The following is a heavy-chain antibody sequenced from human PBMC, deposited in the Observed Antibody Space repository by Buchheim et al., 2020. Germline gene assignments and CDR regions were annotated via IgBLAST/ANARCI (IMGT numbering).Heavy chain of an antibody. D-gene: IGHD5-18*01. Sequence: EVQLLESGGGLVQPGGSLRLSCAASGFTFSSYAMSWVRQAPGKGLEWVSAISGSGGSTYYADSVKGRFTISRDNSKNTLYLQMNSLRAEDTAVYYCAKDHVDTAMVNFFTAGTNFDYWGQGTL. J-gene: IGHJ4*02. V-gene: IGHV3-23*01. CDR3: AKDHVDTAMVNFFTAGTNFDY. CDR1: GFTFSSYA. CDR2: ISGSGGST.